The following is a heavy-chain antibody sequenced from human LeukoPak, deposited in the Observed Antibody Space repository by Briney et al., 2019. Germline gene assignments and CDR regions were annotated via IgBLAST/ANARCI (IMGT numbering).Heavy chain of an antibody. J-gene: IGHJ4*02. CDR3: AREGGDYYYDSSGYLDY. V-gene: IGHV1-46*01. CDR1: GYTFTSYY. Sequence: ASVTVSCKASGYTFTSYYMHWVRQAPGQGLEWMGIINPSGGSTSYAQKFQGRVTMTRDTSTSTVYMELSSLRSEDTAVYYCAREGGDYYYDSSGYLDYWGQGTLVTVSS. D-gene: IGHD3-22*01. CDR2: INPSGGST.